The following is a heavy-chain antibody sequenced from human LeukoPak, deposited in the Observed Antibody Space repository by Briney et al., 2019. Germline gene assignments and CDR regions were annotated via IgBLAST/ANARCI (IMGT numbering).Heavy chain of an antibody. CDR1: GFTFSNYA. Sequence: SLRLSCAASGFTFSNYAMSWVRQAPGKGLEWVSAITGSGGNTYYADSVKGRFTISRDNSKNTVFLQMNSLRAEDTAVYYCAKWGDYDVLTGYYVSDYWGQGTLVTVSS. V-gene: IGHV3-23*01. D-gene: IGHD3-9*01. J-gene: IGHJ4*02. CDR3: AKWGDYDVLTGYYVSDY. CDR2: ITGSGGNT.